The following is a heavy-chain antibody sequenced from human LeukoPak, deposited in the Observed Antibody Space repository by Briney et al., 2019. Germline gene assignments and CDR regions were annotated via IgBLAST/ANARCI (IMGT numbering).Heavy chain of an antibody. CDR1: GGSISSSNW. CDR2: IYHSGST. Sequence: SGTLSLTCAVSGGSISSSNWWSWVRQPPGKGLEWIGEIYHSGSTNYNPSLKSRVTISVDKSKNQFSLKLSSVTAADTAVYYCARKGGYDSSGYYYGYFDYWGQGTLVTVSS. CDR3: ARKGGYDSSGYYYGYFDY. J-gene: IGHJ4*02. V-gene: IGHV4-4*02. D-gene: IGHD3-22*01.